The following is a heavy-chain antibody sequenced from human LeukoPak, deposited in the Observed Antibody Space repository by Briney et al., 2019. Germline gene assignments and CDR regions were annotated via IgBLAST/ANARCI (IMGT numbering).Heavy chain of an antibody. D-gene: IGHD2-2*01. J-gene: IGHJ4*02. CDR3: ARVYCSSTSCRYYFDY. V-gene: IGHV1-3*01. CDR1: GYIFINYA. CDR2: INVCNGNT. Sequence: ASVKVSCKASGYIFINYAVHWVRQAPGQRHEWMGWINVCNGNTEYSQKFQGRITITRDTSANTAYMELISLRSEDTAVYFCARVYCSSTSCRYYFDYWGQGTLVTVSS.